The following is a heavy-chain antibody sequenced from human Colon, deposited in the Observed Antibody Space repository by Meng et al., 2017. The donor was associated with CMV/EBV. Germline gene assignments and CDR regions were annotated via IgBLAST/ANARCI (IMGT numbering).Heavy chain of an antibody. CDR2: INPNSGGT. J-gene: IGHJ6*02. CDR1: GYIFTGYY. D-gene: IGHD2-2*01. V-gene: IGHV1-2*02. Sequence: ASVKVSCKASGYIFTGYYMHWVRQAPGQGLEWMGWINPNSGGTNYAQKFQGRVTMTRDTSISTAYMELSRLRSDDTAVYYCARSGNHLGYCSSTSCNYYYYGMDVWGQGTTVTVSS. CDR3: ARSGNHLGYCSSTSCNYYYYGMDV.